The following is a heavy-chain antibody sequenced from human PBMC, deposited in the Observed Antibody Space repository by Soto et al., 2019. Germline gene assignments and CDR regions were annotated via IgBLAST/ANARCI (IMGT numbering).Heavy chain of an antibody. Sequence: QVQLVESGGGVVQPGRSLRLSCAASGFTFSSYGMHWVRQAPGKGLAWVAVISYDGSNKYYADSVKGRFTISRDNSKNTLYLQMNSLRAEDTAVYYCAKESGDAFDIWGQGTMVTVSS. J-gene: IGHJ3*02. CDR1: GFTFSSYG. CDR2: ISYDGSNK. V-gene: IGHV3-30*18. CDR3: AKESGDAFDI.